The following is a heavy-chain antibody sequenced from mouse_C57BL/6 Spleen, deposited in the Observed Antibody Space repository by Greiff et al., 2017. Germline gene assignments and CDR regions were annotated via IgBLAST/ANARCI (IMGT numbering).Heavy chain of an antibody. CDR2: IYPGDGDT. D-gene: IGHD1-1*01. V-gene: IGHV1-82*01. CDR1: GYAFSSSW. J-gene: IGHJ1*03. Sequence: QVQLKQSGPELVKPGASVKISCKASGYAFSSSWMNWVKQRPGKGLEWIGRIYPGDGDTNYNGKFKGKATLTADKSSSTAYMQLSSLTSEDSAVYFCAEASHYYGSSSWYFDVWGTGTTVTVSS. CDR3: AEASHYYGSSSWYFDV.